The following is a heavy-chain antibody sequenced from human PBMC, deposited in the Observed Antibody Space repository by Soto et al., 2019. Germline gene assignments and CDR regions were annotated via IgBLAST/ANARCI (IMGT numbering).Heavy chain of an antibody. V-gene: IGHV1-18*01. CDR2: ISVYNGYA. J-gene: IGHJ4*02. D-gene: IGHD6-13*01. Sequence: QVQLVQSGAELKKPGASVKVSCKASGYTFNNYGIGWVRQAPGQGLEWMGWISVYNGYANYAQKFQGRIIMTADTSTSTAYMELRSLRSDDTAIYYCAKNITSWYDYWGQGSRVTVSS. CDR1: GYTFNNYG. CDR3: AKNITSWYDY.